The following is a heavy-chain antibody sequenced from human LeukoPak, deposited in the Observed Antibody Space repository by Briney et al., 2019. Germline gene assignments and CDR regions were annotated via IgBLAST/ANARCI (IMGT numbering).Heavy chain of an antibody. D-gene: IGHD2-21*01. Sequence: GGSLRLSCATSGFTFRRYTMTWVRQTPGKGLEWVSSISSSSSYIYYADSVMGRFTISRDNSKNTLYLQMNSLRAEDTAVYYCARDVEADLDYWGQGTLVTVSS. V-gene: IGHV3-21*01. CDR1: GFTFRRYT. J-gene: IGHJ4*02. CDR2: ISSSSSYI. CDR3: ARDVEADLDY.